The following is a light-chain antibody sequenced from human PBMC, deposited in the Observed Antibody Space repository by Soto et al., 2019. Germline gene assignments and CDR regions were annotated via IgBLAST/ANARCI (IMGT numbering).Light chain of an antibody. J-gene: IGKJ2*01. CDR3: EQHVNSVYI. V-gene: IGKV3-20*01. Sequence: ESVLTQSPGTLSLSPGERATLSCRASQTIIGNYLAWYQQNPGQAPSLLIYGASNRATGVPDRFSGSYSGTEFSLTINRLEPEDFAVYYCEQHVNSVYIFGQGTRLEIK. CDR2: GAS. CDR1: QTIIGNY.